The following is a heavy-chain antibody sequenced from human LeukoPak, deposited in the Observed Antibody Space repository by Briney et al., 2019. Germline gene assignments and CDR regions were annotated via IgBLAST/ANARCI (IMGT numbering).Heavy chain of an antibody. CDR1: GFTFSSYS. D-gene: IGHD3-10*01. CDR2: ISSSSSYI. Sequence: GGSLRLSCAASGFTFSSYSMNWVRQAPGKGLEWVSSISSSSSYIYYADSVKGRFSISRDNAKSSLHLQMNSLRAEDTAVYYCVRRGLIETEYLERWGQGTLVIVSS. V-gene: IGHV3-21*06. J-gene: IGHJ1*01. CDR3: VRRGLIETEYLER.